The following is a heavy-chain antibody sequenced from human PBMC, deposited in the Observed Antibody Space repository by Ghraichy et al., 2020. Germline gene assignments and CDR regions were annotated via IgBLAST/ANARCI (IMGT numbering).Heavy chain of an antibody. V-gene: IGHV3-23*01. CDR1: GGSFSGYY. Sequence: ETLSLTCAVYGGSFSGYYWCWIRQLQGQGMGWVSAIGGSGGSTSYSNSVKGRFTISADNSKNTLYLQMNSPRAAYTAVYYCATDSSGYPFDSWGQGTLVTVSS. J-gene: IGHJ4*02. CDR2: IGGSGGST. CDR3: ATDSSGYPFDS. D-gene: IGHD3-22*01.